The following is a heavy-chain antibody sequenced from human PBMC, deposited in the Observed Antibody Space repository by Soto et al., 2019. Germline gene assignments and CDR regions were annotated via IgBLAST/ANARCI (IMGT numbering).Heavy chain of an antibody. J-gene: IGHJ5*01. CDR2: ISAYDGKT. D-gene: IGHD2-2*01. V-gene: IGHV1-18*01. CDR1: GDTSTNYG. CDR3: ARLPYCGSTGCYNWFDS. Sequence: ASVKVSCKATGDTSTNYGISWVRQAPGQGLEWVGWISAYDGKTDHIQSLQGRVTMTTDTSTSTAYMELRSLTSDDTAVYFCARLPYCGSTGCYNWFDSWGQGTLVTVSS.